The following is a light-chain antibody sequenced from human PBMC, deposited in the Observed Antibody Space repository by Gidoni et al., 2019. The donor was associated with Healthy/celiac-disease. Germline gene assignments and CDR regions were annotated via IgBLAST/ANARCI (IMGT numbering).Light chain of an antibody. Sequence: DIQMTQSPSSLSASVGDRVTITCRASQSSSSYLNWYQQKPGKAPKLLIYAASSLQSGVTSRFSGSGSGTDFTLTISSLQPEDFATYYCQQSYSTPRTFGGGTKVEIK. V-gene: IGKV1-39*01. CDR3: QQSYSTPRT. J-gene: IGKJ4*01. CDR2: AAS. CDR1: QSSSSY.